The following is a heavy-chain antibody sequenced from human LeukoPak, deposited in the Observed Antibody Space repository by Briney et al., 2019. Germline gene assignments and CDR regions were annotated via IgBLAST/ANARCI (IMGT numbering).Heavy chain of an antibody. J-gene: IGHJ4*02. CDR3: ASGGKYSYGSFDY. D-gene: IGHD5-18*01. CDR2: ISTGGDST. CDR1: GFTFSTYT. V-gene: IGHV3-23*01. Sequence: GGSLRLSCAASGFTFSTYTMSWVRQAPGKGLEWVSAISTGGDSTYYADSVKGRLTISRDNSKNTLYLQMNSLRAEDTAVYYCASGGKYSYGSFDYWGQGSPVTVSS.